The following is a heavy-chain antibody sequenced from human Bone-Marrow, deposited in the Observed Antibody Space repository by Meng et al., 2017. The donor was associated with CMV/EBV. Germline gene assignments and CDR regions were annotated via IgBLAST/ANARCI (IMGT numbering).Heavy chain of an antibody. V-gene: IGHV3-74*01. CDR3: AKSPRRDGYNWYHYFDY. CDR1: RGSISSYY. CDR2: INPDGSST. D-gene: IGHD5-24*01. J-gene: IGHJ4*02. Sequence: ETLSLTCTASRGSISSYYWSWIRQAPGKGLVWVSRINPDGSSTSYADSVKGRFTISRDNAKNTLYLQMNSLRAEDTAVYYCAKSPRRDGYNWYHYFDYWGQGTLVTVSS.